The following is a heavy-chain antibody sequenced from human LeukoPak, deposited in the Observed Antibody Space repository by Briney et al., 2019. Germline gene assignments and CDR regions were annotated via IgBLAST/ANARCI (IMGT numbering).Heavy chain of an antibody. Sequence: PSQTLSLTCTVSGGSISSGDYYWSWIRQPPGKGLEWIGYIYHSGSTYYNPSLKSRVTISVDRSKNQFSLKLSSVTAADTAVYYCARVIDRLGYFDYWGQGTLVTVSS. CDR3: ARVIDRLGYFDY. J-gene: IGHJ4*02. V-gene: IGHV4-30-2*01. CDR2: IYHSGST. CDR1: GGSISSGDYY. D-gene: IGHD1-26*01.